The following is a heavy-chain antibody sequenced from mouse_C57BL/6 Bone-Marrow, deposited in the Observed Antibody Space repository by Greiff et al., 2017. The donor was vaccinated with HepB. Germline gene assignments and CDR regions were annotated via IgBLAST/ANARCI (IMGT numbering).Heavy chain of an antibody. CDR1: GYSFTDYK. CDR3: AKGYYSNYEETLAY. Sequence: VQLKQSGPELVKPGASVKISCKASGYSFTDYKMNWVKQSNGKSLEWIGVINPNYGTTSYNQKFKGKATLTVDQSSSTAYMQLNSLTSEDSAVYYGAKGYYSNYEETLAYWGQGTLVTVSA. J-gene: IGHJ3*01. D-gene: IGHD2-5*01. CDR2: INPNYGTT. V-gene: IGHV1-39*01.